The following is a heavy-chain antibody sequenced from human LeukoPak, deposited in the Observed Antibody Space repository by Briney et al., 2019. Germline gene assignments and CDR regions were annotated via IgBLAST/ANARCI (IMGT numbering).Heavy chain of an antibody. CDR2: INPHSGNT. CDR3: AREGQLWLYY. J-gene: IGHJ4*02. V-gene: IGHV1-2*02. CDR1: GYSFTGYY. D-gene: IGHD5-18*01. Sequence: GASVKVSCKASGYSFTGYYIHWVRQAPGQGPEWMGWINPHSGNTNYAQKFQGRVTMTRDTSISTAYMELRRLTSDDTAVYYCAREGQLWLYYWGQGSLVTVSA.